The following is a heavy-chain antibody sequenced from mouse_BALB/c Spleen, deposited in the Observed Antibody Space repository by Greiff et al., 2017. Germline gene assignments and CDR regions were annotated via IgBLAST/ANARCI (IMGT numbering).Heavy chain of an antibody. Sequence: EVKLMESGGGLVKPGGSLKLSCAASGFTFSSYAMSWVRQTPEKRLEWVASISSGGSTYYPDSVKGRFTISRDNARNILYLQMSSLRSEDTAMYYCARGGGYDYETFAYWGQGTLVTVSA. V-gene: IGHV5-6-5*01. D-gene: IGHD2-4*01. J-gene: IGHJ3*01. CDR2: ISSGGST. CDR3: ARGGGYDYETFAY. CDR1: GFTFSSYA.